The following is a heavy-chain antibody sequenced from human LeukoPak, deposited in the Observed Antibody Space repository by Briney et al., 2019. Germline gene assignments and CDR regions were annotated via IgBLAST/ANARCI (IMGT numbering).Heavy chain of an antibody. D-gene: IGHD3-22*01. CDR2: IRYDGSNK. Sequence: GGSLRLSCAASGFTFSSYGMHWVRQAPGKGLEWVAFIRYDGSNKYYADSVKGRFTISRDNSKNTLYLQMNSLRAEDTAVYYYARGHNYYDSSGSPAYYFDYWGQGTLVTVSS. CDR3: ARGHNYYDSSGSPAYYFDY. CDR1: GFTFSSYG. J-gene: IGHJ4*02. V-gene: IGHV3-30*02.